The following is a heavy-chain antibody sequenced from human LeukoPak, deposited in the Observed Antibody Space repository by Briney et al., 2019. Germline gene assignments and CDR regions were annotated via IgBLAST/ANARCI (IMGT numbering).Heavy chain of an antibody. Sequence: ASVKVSCKASGGTFSSYAISWVRQVPGQGLEWMGRIIPIFGTANYAQKFQGRVTITTDESTSTAYMELSSLRSEDTAVYYCARSIRDPHSLDYWGQGTLVTVSS. J-gene: IGHJ4*02. CDR2: IIPIFGTA. CDR1: GGTFSSYA. CDR3: ARSIRDPHSLDY. V-gene: IGHV1-69*05.